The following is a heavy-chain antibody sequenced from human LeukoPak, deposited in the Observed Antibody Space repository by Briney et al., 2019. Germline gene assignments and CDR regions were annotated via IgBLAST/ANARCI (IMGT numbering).Heavy chain of an antibody. CDR1: GGSISSSSNY. D-gene: IGHD6-19*01. J-gene: IGHJ4*02. V-gene: IGHV4-39*07. CDR2: IFYYGST. Sequence: SETLSLTCTVSGGSISSSSNYWVWIRQPPGKGPEWIANIFYYGSTYYNPSLKSRVTISLDAAKSQFSLRLRSVTAADTAVYYCARYTSGYLDSWGQGTLVTVSS. CDR3: ARYTSGYLDS.